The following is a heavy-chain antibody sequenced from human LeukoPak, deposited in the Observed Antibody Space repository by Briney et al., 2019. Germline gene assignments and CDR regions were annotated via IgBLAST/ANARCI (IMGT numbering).Heavy chain of an antibody. CDR3: ARVGSSSSVLYYYYYMDV. D-gene: IGHD6-6*01. V-gene: IGHV1-8*01. Sequence: VASVKASCKASGYTFTSYDINWVRQATGQGLEWMGWMNPNSGNTGYAQKFQGRVTMTRNTSISTAYMELSSLRSEDTAVYYCARVGSSSSVLYYYYYMDVWGKGTTVTVSS. CDR2: MNPNSGNT. CDR1: GYTFTSYD. J-gene: IGHJ6*03.